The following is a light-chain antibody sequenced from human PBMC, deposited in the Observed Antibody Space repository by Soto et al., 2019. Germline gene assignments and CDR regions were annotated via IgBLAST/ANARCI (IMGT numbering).Light chain of an antibody. Sequence: EIVLTQSPGTLSLSPGERATLSCRASQNLKNNYLTWYQQKPGQAPRLLIYDASNRATGIPDRFSASGSGTDFTLTISRLEPEDFALYYCQQYDGSPRTFGQGTKVEIK. V-gene: IGKV3-20*01. CDR2: DAS. CDR1: QNLKNNY. CDR3: QQYDGSPRT. J-gene: IGKJ1*01.